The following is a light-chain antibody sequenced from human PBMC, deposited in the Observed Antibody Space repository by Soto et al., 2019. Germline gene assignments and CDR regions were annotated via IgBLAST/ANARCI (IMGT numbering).Light chain of an antibody. CDR1: SSNIGAEYD. CDR2: GNS. J-gene: IGLJ3*02. CDR3: QSHDSSLSGV. Sequence: QSVLTQPPSVAGAPGQRVTISCTGSSSNIGAEYDVHWYQQLPGTAPKLIIYGNSNRPSGVPDRFSGSKSGTSASLAITGLQAEDEAAYYCQSHDSSLSGVFGGGTKLTVL. V-gene: IGLV1-40*01.